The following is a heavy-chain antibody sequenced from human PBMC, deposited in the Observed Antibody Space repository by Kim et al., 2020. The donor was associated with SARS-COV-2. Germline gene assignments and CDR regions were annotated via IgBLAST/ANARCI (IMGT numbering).Heavy chain of an antibody. CDR2: IWYDGSNK. D-gene: IGHD6-19*01. CDR3: ARGSGYSSGWYYFDY. J-gene: IGHJ4*02. CDR1: EFTFSSYG. V-gene: IGHV3-33*01. Sequence: GGSLRLSCAASEFTFSSYGMHWVRQAPGKGLEWVAVIWYDGSNKYYADSVNGRFTISRDNSKNTLNLQMNSLRAEDTAVYYCARGSGYSSGWYYFDYWGQGTLVTVSS.